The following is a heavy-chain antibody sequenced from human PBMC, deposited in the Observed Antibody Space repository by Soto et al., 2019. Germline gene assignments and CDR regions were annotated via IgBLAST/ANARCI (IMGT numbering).Heavy chain of an antibody. CDR2: IGGSGSST. CDR1: GFTFSSYA. Sequence: GSLRRSCSASGFTFSSYAMSWVRQAPGKGLEWVSGIGGSGSSTFYADSVKGRFTISRDNSKNTLYLQMNSLRAEDTAVYPCAKVSTGYYYYFDSWGRGTLVTVSS. CDR3: AKVSTGYYYYFDS. D-gene: IGHD3-9*01. V-gene: IGHV3-23*01. J-gene: IGHJ4*02.